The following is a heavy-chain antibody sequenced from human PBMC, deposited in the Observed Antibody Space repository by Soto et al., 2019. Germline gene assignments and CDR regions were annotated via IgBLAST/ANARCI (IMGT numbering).Heavy chain of an antibody. CDR2: ISGSGGTT. D-gene: IGHD3-16*01. CDR1: GFTFSSYA. Sequence: EVQLLESGGGLVQPGRSLRLSCAASGFTFSSYAMSWVRQAPGKGLEWVSAISGSGGTTYYAASVKGRFTISRDNSKNTLLLQMNSLRAEDTAVYYCAKFFVETGEGGGWPWTFHYWGKETRSPSPQ. V-gene: IGHV3-23*01. J-gene: IGHJ4*01. CDR3: AKFFVETGEGGGWPWTFHY.